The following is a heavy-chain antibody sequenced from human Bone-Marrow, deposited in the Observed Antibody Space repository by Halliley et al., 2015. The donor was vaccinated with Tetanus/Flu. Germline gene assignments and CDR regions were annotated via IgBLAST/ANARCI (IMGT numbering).Heavy chain of an antibody. D-gene: IGHD6-25*01. CDR2: IYSSGST. J-gene: IGHJ6*02. V-gene: IGHV4-4*09. CDR1: GGSISRYS. CDR3: ARGRRAGSYYYPALGV. Sequence: TLSLTCTVSGGSISRYSWSWIRQPPGKGLERIGCIYSSGSTNYNPSLKSRVEISVGKSKNEFSMSLKSVTAADTAVYFCARGRRAGSYYYPALGVWGRGTSVTVS.